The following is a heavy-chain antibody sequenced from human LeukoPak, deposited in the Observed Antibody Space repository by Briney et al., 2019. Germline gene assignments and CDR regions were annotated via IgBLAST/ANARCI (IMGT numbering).Heavy chain of an antibody. V-gene: IGHV4-4*09. CDR2: IYTSGST. Sequence: SETLSLTCTVSGGSISSYYWSWIRQPPGKGLKWIGYIYTSGSTNYNPSLKSRVTISVDTSKNQFSLKLSSVTAADTAVYYCARQVFIAAAGTDWFDPWGQGTLVTVSS. D-gene: IGHD6-13*01. J-gene: IGHJ5*02. CDR1: GGSISSYY. CDR3: ARQVFIAAAGTDWFDP.